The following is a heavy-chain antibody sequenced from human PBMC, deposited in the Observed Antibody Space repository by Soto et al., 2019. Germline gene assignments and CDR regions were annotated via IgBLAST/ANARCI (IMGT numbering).Heavy chain of an antibody. D-gene: IGHD1-1*01. J-gene: IGHJ4*02. CDR1: GFTFSDYY. Sequence: ESGGGLVKPGGSLRLSCADSGFTFSDYYMSWIRQAPGKGLEWVSHISSSGSAIYYADSVKGRFTISRGNAENSLYLQMNSLRVEDTAVYYCARMFSRYDPLYYFDFWGQGTLVTVSS. CDR2: ISSSGSAI. CDR3: ARMFSRYDPLYYFDF. V-gene: IGHV3-11*01.